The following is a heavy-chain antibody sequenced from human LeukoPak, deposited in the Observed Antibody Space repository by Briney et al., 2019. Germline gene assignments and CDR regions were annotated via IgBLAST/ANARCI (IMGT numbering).Heavy chain of an antibody. CDR3: ARGFVSRGSSGHRY. CDR1: GYSISSGYY. Sequence: SGTLSLTCTVSGYSISSGYYWGWIRQPPGKGLEWIGSIYHSGSTYYNPSLKSRVTISVDTSKNQFSLKLSSVTAADTAVYYCARGFVSRGSSGHRYWGQGTLVTVSS. J-gene: IGHJ4*02. D-gene: IGHD3-22*01. V-gene: IGHV4-38-2*02. CDR2: IYHSGST.